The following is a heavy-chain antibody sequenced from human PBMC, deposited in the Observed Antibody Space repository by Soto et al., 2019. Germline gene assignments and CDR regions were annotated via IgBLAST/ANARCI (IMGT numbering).Heavy chain of an antibody. CDR1: GGSISSYY. J-gene: IGHJ6*03. V-gene: IGHV4-59*01. CDR2: IYYSGST. CDR3: ASNSDYGDFNPYYYYYMDV. D-gene: IGHD4-17*01. Sequence: PSETLSLTCTVSGGSISSYYWSWIRQPPGKGLEWIGYIYYSGSTNYNPSLKSRVTISVDTSKNQFSLKLSSVTAADTAVYYCASNSDYGDFNPYYYYYMDVWGKGTTVTVS.